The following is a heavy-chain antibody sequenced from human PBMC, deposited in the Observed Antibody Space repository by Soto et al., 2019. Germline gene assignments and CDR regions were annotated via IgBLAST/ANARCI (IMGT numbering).Heavy chain of an antibody. CDR3: ASIRYNSDTNWFDP. J-gene: IGHJ5*02. CDR2: ISYDGSNT. D-gene: IGHD6-25*01. CDR1: EFTFGDYA. V-gene: IGHV3-30-3*01. Sequence: GGSLRLSCTASEFTFGDYAFHWVRQAPDKGLEWLAVISYDGSNTYYADSVKGRFTISRDNSRNTLYLEMNSLRPEDTAVYYCASIRYNSDTNWFDPWGQGTLVTVSS.